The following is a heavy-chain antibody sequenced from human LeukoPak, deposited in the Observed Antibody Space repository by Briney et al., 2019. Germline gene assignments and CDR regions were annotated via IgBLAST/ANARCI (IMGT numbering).Heavy chain of an antibody. V-gene: IGHV4-38-2*02. Sequence: PSETLSLTCTVSGYSISSGYYWGWIRQPPGKGLEWIGSIYHSGSTYYNPSLKSRVTISVDTSKNQFSLKLSSVTAADTAVYYCARDDSQGFGFDYWGQGTLVTVSS. CDR2: IYHSGST. J-gene: IGHJ4*02. D-gene: IGHD3-16*01. CDR3: ARDDSQGFGFDY. CDR1: GYSISSGYY.